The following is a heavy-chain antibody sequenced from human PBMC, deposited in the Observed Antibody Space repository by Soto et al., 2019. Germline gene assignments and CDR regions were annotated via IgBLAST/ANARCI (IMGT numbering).Heavy chain of an antibody. Sequence: GGSLRLSCAASGFTFSNAWMSWVRQAPGKGLEWVGRIKSKTDGGTTDYAAPVKGRFTISRDDSKNTLYLQMNSLKTEDTAVYYCTTGGSIYDILTGYPYFDYWGQGTLVTVSS. CDR1: GFTFSNAW. D-gene: IGHD3-9*01. CDR3: TTGGSIYDILTGYPYFDY. CDR2: IKSKTDGGTT. J-gene: IGHJ4*02. V-gene: IGHV3-15*01.